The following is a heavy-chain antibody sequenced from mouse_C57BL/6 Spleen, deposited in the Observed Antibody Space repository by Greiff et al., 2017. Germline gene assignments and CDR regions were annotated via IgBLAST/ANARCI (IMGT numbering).Heavy chain of an antibody. CDR1: GFNFKDSY. D-gene: IGHD2-5*01. CDR3: TPAYYSNYPSFAY. V-gene: IGHV14-1*01. CDR2: IDPGDGDP. J-gene: IGHJ3*01. Sequence: VQLQQSGAELLRPGASVKLSCPASGFNFKDSYMHWVKQRPEQGLEWIGRIDPGDGDPEYAPKFQGKATMTAATSSNTAYLPLSSLTSEDTAVYYCTPAYYSNYPSFAYWGQGTLVTVSA.